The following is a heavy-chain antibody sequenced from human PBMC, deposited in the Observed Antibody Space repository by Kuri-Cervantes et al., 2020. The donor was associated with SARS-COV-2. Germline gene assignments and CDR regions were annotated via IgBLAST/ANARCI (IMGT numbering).Heavy chain of an antibody. V-gene: IGHV5-10-1*01. CDR1: GNSFSSFW. Sequence: GESLKISCKASGNSFSSFWISWVRQAPGKGLEWMGRIDPSDPYTSYSPSFQGHVTISTDKSISTAYLQWSSLKAADTAMYFCTSPGNDCSGGGGDCRDYWGQGTLVTVSS. J-gene: IGHJ4*02. D-gene: IGHD2-21*02. CDR3: TSPGNDCSGGGGDCRDY. CDR2: IDPSDPYT.